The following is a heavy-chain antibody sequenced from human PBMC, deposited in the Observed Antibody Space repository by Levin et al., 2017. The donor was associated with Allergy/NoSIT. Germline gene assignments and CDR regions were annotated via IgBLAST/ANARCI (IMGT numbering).Heavy chain of an antibody. CDR2: FDPEDGET. CDR3: ATSLIAFRYCSSTSCGYFDY. J-gene: IGHJ4*02. CDR1: GYTLTELS. V-gene: IGHV1-24*01. Sequence: ASVKVSCKVSGYTLTELSMHWVRQAPGKGLEWMGGFDPEDGETIYAQKFQGRVTMTEDTSTDTAYMELSSLRSEDTAVYYCATSLIAFRYCSSTSCGYFDYWGQGTLVTVSS. D-gene: IGHD2-2*01.